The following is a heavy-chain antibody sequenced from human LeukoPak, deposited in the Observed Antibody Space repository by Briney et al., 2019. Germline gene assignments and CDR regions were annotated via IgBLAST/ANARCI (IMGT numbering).Heavy chain of an antibody. CDR2: ISSSSSYI. V-gene: IGHV3-21*01. D-gene: IGHD3-3*01. J-gene: IGHJ4*02. CDR3: ARLGMVDYFDY. CDR1: GCTFSSYS. Sequence: GGSLRLSCAASGCTFSSYSMNWVRQAPGKGLEWVSSISSSSSYIYYADSVKGRFTISRDNAKNSLYLQMNSLRAEDTAVYYCARLGMVDYFDYWGQGTLVTVSS.